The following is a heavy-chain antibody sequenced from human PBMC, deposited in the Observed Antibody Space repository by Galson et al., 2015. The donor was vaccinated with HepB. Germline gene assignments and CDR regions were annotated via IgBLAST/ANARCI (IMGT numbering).Heavy chain of an antibody. Sequence: SLRLSCAGSTFIFDHHWMAWVRQAPGRGLEWVASIVQDGSKTYYLDSVKGRFTISRDNANNAVYLQMNSLRVDDTAVYFCATVETDWGQGTLVTVAS. CDR1: TFIFDHHW. CDR3: ATVETD. J-gene: IGHJ4*02. CDR2: IVQDGSKT. V-gene: IGHV3-7*01.